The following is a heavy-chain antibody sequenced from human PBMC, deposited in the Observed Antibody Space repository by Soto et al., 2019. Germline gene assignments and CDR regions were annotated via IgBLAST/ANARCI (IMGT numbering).Heavy chain of an antibody. V-gene: IGHV3-74*01. D-gene: IGHD5-12*01. CDR1: GFTFSSYW. CDR2: INSDGSST. Sequence: GGSLRLSCAASGFTFSSYWMHRVRQAPGKGLVWVSRINSDGSSTSYADSVKGRFTISRDNAKNTLYLQMNSLRAEDTAVYYCARDRKKFGGYSGYDYSPYYYYGMDVWGQGTTVTVSS. CDR3: ARDRKKFGGYSGYDYSPYYYYGMDV. J-gene: IGHJ6*02.